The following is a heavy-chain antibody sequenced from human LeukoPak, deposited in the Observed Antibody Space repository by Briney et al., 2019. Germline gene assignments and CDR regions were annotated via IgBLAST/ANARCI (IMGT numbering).Heavy chain of an antibody. J-gene: IGHJ4*02. V-gene: IGHV1-2*02. D-gene: IGHD3-16*01. CDR3: ARDERYSDADHHYPDLGY. Sequence: ASVKVSCKASGYIFTGYYLFWVRQAPGQGLEWMGWINPNGGATRYAQRFQGRVTLTCDTSIRTTYMELSSLTSDDTAVYYCARDERYSDADHHYPDLGYWGQGTLVTVSS. CDR1: GYIFTGYY. CDR2: INPNGGAT.